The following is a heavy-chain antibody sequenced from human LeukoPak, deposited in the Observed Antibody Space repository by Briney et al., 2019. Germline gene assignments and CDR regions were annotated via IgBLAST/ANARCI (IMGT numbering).Heavy chain of an antibody. D-gene: IGHD5-12*01. CDR2: INPNSGGT. V-gene: IGHV1-2*02. Sequence: ASVKVSCKASGYTFTGYYMHWVRQAPGQGLEWMGWINPNSGGTNYAQKFQGRVTMTRDTSISTAYMELSSLRSEDTAVYYCARDTGGYDSLGNWGQGTLVTVSS. CDR3: ARDTGGYDSLGN. J-gene: IGHJ4*02. CDR1: GYTFTGYY.